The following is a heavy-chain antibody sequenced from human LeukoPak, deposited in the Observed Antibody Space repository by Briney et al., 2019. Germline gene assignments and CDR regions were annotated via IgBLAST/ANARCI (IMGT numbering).Heavy chain of an antibody. CDR2: INHSGST. CDR3: AGLRVDIVATAQRRIWYFDL. CDR1: GGSFSGYY. J-gene: IGHJ2*01. V-gene: IGHV4-34*01. Sequence: SETLSLTCAVYGGSFSGYYWSWIRQPPGKGLEWIGAINHSGSTNYNPYLKCRVTISVDTSENQFSLKLSSVTAADTAVYYCAGLRVDIVATAQRRIWYFDLWGRGTLVTVSS. D-gene: IGHD5-12*01.